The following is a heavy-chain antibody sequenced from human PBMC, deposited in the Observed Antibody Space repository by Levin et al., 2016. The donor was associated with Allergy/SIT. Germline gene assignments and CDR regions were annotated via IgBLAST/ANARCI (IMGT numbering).Heavy chain of an antibody. D-gene: IGHD3-9*01. CDR2: INHSGST. CDR3: ARGQTRYFDWLLSFDY. Sequence: SETLSLTCAVYGGSFSGYYWSWIRQPPGKGLEWIGEINHSGSTNYNPSLKSRVTISVDTSKNQFSLKLSSVTAADTAVYYCARGQTRYFDWLLSFDYWGQGTLVTVSS. J-gene: IGHJ4*02. CDR1: GGSFSGYY. V-gene: IGHV4-34*01.